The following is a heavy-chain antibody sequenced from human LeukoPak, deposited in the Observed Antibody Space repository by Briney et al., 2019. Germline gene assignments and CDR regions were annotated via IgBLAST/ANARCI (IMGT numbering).Heavy chain of an antibody. CDR2: ISSSSSYI. J-gene: IGHJ4*02. CDR3: ARGSVRLGELSLYTHFDY. CDR1: GFTFSSYS. V-gene: IGHV3-21*01. D-gene: IGHD3-16*02. Sequence: GGSLRLSCAPSGFTFSSYSMNWVRQAPGKGLEWVSSISSSSSYIYYADSVKGRFTISRDNAKNSLYLQMNSLRAEDTAVYYCARGSVRLGELSLYTHFDYWGQGTLVTVSS.